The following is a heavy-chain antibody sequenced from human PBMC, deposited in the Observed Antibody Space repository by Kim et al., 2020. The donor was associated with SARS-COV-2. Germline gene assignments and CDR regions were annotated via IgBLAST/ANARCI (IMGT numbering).Heavy chain of an antibody. CDR3: VTRAENSYVGIDC. D-gene: IGHD2-21*01. Sequence: SESLSLTCSISGGSISNSRSYWVWIPQPPGKGLEWIGSIYYRGSTYDNPSIKSRVTISINMSKNQFSLKLSSMTAADTAVYYCVTRAENSYVGIDCWGQGTLVTVSS. V-gene: IGHV4-39*01. CDR1: GGSISNSRSY. J-gene: IGHJ4*02. CDR2: IYYRGST.